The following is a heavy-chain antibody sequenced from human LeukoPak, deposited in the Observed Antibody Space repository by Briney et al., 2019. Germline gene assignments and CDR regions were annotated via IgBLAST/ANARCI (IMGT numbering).Heavy chain of an antibody. J-gene: IGHJ4*02. CDR3: ATVLGSISH. D-gene: IGHD1-26*01. V-gene: IGHV1-8*01. CDR1: GYSINTCD. Sequence: GASVKVSCKASGYSINTCDINRVRQATGQGLEWMGWMNPNSGNTGFAHKFQGRVTMTRDTSINTAYMELSSLRSDDTAVYYCATVLGSISHWGQGTLVTVSS. CDR2: MNPNSGNT.